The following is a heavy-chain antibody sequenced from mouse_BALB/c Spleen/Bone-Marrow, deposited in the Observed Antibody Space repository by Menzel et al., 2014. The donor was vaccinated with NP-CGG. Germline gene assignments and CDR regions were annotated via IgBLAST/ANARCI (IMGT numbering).Heavy chain of an antibody. CDR1: GFDFSGYW. CDR2: INPGSSTT. V-gene: IGHV4-2*02. CDR3: ARGGYYGWFAY. J-gene: IGHJ2*01. Sequence: EVKLVESGGGLVQPGGSLILSCAASGFDFSGYWMSWARQAPGKGQEWIGEINPGSSTTNYTPSLKDKFIISRDNAKKTLCLQMSKVRAEDTAVYYCARGGYYGWFAYWGQGTTLTVSS. D-gene: IGHD1-2*01.